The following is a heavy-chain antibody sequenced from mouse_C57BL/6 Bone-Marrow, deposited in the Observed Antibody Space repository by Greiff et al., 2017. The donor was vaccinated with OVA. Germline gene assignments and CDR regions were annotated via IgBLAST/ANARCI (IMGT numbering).Heavy chain of an antibody. Sequence: EVMLVESGGDLVKPGGSLKLSCAASGFTFSSYGMSWVRQTPDKRLAWVATISSGGSYTYYPDSVKGRFTISRDNAKNTLYLQMSSLKSEDTAMYYCARQGGTGTYYYAMDYWGQGTSVTVSS. CDR3: ARQGGTGTYYYAMDY. D-gene: IGHD4-1*01. V-gene: IGHV5-6*01. CDR1: GFTFSSYG. CDR2: ISSGGSYT. J-gene: IGHJ4*01.